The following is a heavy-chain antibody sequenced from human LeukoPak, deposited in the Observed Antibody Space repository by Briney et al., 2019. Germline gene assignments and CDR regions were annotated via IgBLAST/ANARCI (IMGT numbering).Heavy chain of an antibody. D-gene: IGHD4-17*01. CDR3: AIDWSGAYYYGMDV. V-gene: IGHV1-18*01. J-gene: IGHJ6*02. CDR2: ISAYNGNT. CDR1: GYTFTSYG. Sequence: GASVKVSCKASGYTFTSYGIRWVRQAPGQGLEWMGWISAYNGNTNYAQKLQSRVTMTTDTSTSTAYMELRSLRSDDTAVYYCAIDWSGAYYYGMDVWGQGTTVTVSS.